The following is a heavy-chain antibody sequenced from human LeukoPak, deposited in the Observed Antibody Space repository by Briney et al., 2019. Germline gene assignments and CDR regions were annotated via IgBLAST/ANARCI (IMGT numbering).Heavy chain of an antibody. D-gene: IGHD1-26*01. Sequence: PSETLSLTCTVSGYSISSGYYWGWIRRPPGKGLEWIGSIYHSGSTYYNPSLKSRVTISVDTSKNQFSLKLSSVTAADTAVYYCARDRFVVGATLFDYWGQGTLVTVSS. CDR3: ARDRFVVGATLFDY. V-gene: IGHV4-38-2*02. CDR1: GYSISSGYY. J-gene: IGHJ4*02. CDR2: IYHSGST.